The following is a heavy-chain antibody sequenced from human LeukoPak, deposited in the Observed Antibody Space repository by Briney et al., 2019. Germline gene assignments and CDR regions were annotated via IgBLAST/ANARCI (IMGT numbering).Heavy chain of an antibody. J-gene: IGHJ3*02. CDR3: ARELNWNYDAFDI. Sequence: PSETLSLTCTVSGGSINSSSYYWGWIRQPPGKGLEWIGSIYYSGSTYYNPSLKSRVTISVDTSKNQFSLKLSSVTAADTAVYYCARELNWNYDAFDIWGQGTMVTVSS. V-gene: IGHV4-39*07. CDR2: IYYSGST. CDR1: GGSINSSSYY. D-gene: IGHD1-7*01.